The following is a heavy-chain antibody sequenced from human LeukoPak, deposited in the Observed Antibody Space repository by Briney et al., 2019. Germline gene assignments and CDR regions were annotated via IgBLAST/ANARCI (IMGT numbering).Heavy chain of an antibody. CDR3: AKTYCSTTSPRCYYYYYMDV. J-gene: IGHJ6*03. D-gene: IGHD2-2*01. CDR2: ISASGGGT. V-gene: IGHV3-23*01. Sequence: GGSLRLSCAASGFTFSNYAINWVRQAPGKGLEWVSGISASGGGTYYADSVKGRFTISRDNSKNTLYLQMNSLRAEDTAVYYCAKTYCSTTSPRCYYYYYMDVRGKGITVTVSS. CDR1: GFTFSNYA.